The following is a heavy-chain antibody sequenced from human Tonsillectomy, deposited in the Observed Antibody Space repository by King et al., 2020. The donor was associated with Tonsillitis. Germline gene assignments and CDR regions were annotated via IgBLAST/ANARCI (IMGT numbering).Heavy chain of an antibody. CDR2: VYYGGSS. D-gene: IGHD4-17*01. CDR3: ARRAYGDPLFDY. CDR1: GGSLSSGSYY. V-gene: IGHV4-39*07. J-gene: IGHJ4*02. Sequence: LQLQESGPGLVKPSETLSLTCTVSGGSLSSGSYYWGWIRQPPGKGLEWIGSVYYGGSSYYNPSLKSRVTISVDTSKNQFSLKLRSVTAADTAVYYCARRAYGDPLFDYWGQGTLVTVSS.